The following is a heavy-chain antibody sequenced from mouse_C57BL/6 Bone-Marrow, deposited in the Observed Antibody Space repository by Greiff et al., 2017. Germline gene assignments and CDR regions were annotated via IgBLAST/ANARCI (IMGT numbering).Heavy chain of an antibody. D-gene: IGHD1-1*01. CDR2: ISDGGSYT. J-gene: IGHJ3*01. CDR3: AREDYDSSQFAY. CDR1: GFTFSSYA. Sequence: VQLVESGGGLVKPGGSLKLSCAASGFTFSSYALSWVRQTPEKRLEWVATISDGGSYTYYPDNVKGRFTSSRDNAKNNLYLQMSHLKSEDTAMYYCAREDYDSSQFAYWGQGTLVTVSA. V-gene: IGHV5-4*01.